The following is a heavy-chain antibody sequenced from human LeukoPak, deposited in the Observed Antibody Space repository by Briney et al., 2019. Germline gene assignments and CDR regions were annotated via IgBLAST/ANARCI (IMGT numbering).Heavy chain of an antibody. D-gene: IGHD6-19*01. J-gene: IGHJ5*02. CDR1: GFTVSNNY. Sequence: HPGGSLRLSCAASGFTVSNNYMSWVRQAPGKGLEWVSIIYSDGTTYYADSVKGRFTISRDNSKNTVYLQMNSLRAEDTAVYYCARDARQWLPNNWFDPWGQGTLVTVSS. CDR3: ARDARQWLPNNWFDP. V-gene: IGHV3-66*01. CDR2: IYSDGTT.